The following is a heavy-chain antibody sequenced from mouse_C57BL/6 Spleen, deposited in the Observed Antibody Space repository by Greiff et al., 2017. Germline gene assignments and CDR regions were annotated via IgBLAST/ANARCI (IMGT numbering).Heavy chain of an antibody. CDR1: GFTFSSYA. J-gene: IGHJ2*01. CDR3: TRGDYGSPYFDY. Sequence: EVKLVESGEGLVKPGGSLKLSCAASGFTFSSYAMSWVRQTPEKRLEWVAYISSGGDYTYYADTVKGRFTISRDNARNTLYLQMSSLKSEDTAMYYCTRGDYGSPYFDYWGQGTTLTVSS. CDR2: ISSGGDYT. V-gene: IGHV5-9-1*02. D-gene: IGHD1-1*01.